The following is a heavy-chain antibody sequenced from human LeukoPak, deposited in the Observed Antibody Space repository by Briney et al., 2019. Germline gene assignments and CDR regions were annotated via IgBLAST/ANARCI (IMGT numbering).Heavy chain of an antibody. J-gene: IGHJ4*02. D-gene: IGHD2-8*01. Sequence: ASVKVSCKASGYTFTGYYMHWVRQAPGQGLEWMGWINPNSGGTNYAQKFQSRVTMTRDTSISTAYMELSRLRSDDTAVYYCARGGCTNGVCYTDFDYWGQGTLVTVSS. CDR1: GYTFTGYY. CDR2: INPNSGGT. CDR3: ARGGCTNGVCYTDFDY. V-gene: IGHV1-2*02.